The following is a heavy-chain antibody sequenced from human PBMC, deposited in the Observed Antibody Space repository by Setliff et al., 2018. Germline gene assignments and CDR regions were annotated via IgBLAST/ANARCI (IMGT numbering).Heavy chain of an antibody. J-gene: IGHJ3*02. CDR1: GGSFSGYY. D-gene: IGHD3-22*01. CDR2: INHSGSS. CDR3: ARGRGISMIVVVTHDAFDI. V-gene: IGHV4-34*01. Sequence: KASETLSLTCAVYGGSFSGYYWSWIRQPPGKGLEWIGEINHSGSSNYNPSLKSRVTISVDTSKNQFSLNLSSVTAADTAVYYCARGRGISMIVVVTHDAFDIWGQGTMVTVSS.